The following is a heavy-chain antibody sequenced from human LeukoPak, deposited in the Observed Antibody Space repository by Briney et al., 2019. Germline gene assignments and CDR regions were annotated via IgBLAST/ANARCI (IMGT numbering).Heavy chain of an antibody. CDR3: AIREPIGY. D-gene: IGHD6-13*01. V-gene: IGHV3-23*01. CDR1: GLSFANSV. Sequence: GGSLRLSCAASGLSFANSVISWIRQAPGKGPEWVSAISGSGDRTDYADSVRGRFTISRDNSKSTLYLQMNSLRVEDTAIYYCAIREPIGYWGQGSLVTVST. J-gene: IGHJ4*02. CDR2: ISGSGDRT.